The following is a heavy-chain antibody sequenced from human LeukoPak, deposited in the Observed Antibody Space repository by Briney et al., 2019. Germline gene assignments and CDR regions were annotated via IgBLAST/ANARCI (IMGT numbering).Heavy chain of an antibody. J-gene: IGHJ4*02. Sequence: PGGSLRLSCAASGFTFSSSGMSWVRQAPGNGLEWVSSISASGGSTYYADSVKGRFTISRDNAKNTLYLQMNSLRAEDTALYYCAKRAPYYFDYWGQGTLVTVSS. CDR2: ISASGGST. CDR1: GFTFSSSG. V-gene: IGHV3-23*01. CDR3: AKRAPYYFDY.